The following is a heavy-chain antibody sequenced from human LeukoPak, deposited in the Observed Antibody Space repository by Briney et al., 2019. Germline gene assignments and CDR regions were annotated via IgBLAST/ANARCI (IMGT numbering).Heavy chain of an antibody. CDR3: AKDLGSSSSQYFDY. CDR1: GFTFDDYA. CDR2: ISWNSGSI. J-gene: IGHJ4*02. D-gene: IGHD6-6*01. V-gene: IGHV3-9*01. Sequence: PGGSLRLSCAASGFTFDDYAMHWVRQAPGKGLEWVSGISWNSGSIGYADSVKGRFTISRDNAKNSLYLQMNSLRAEDTALYHCAKDLGSSSSQYFDYWGQGTLVTVSS.